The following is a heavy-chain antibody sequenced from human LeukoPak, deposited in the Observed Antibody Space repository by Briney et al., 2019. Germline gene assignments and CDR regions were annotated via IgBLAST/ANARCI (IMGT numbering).Heavy chain of an antibody. CDR3: ASDRVRFGGGNLQY. J-gene: IGHJ4*02. Sequence: GASVKVSFKASGYAFTCYCMHWVRQAPGQGLEWMGRINPNSGGTNYAQKVQGRVTMTRDTSISTAYMELSRLRSDDTAVYYCASDRVRFGGGNLQYWGKGNLVTVSS. CDR1: GYAFTCYC. D-gene: IGHD2-15*01. V-gene: IGHV1-2*06. CDR2: INPNSGGT.